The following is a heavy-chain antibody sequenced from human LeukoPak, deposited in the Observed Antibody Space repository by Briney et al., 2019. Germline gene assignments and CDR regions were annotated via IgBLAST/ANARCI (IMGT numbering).Heavy chain of an antibody. J-gene: IGHJ5*02. V-gene: IGHV4-61*01. Sequence: SETLSLTCAVSGGSISSSYYWSWIRQPPGKGLEWIGYIYYSGSTNYNPSLKSRVTISVDTSKNQFSLKLSSVTAADTAVYYCASAVEPNWFDPWGQGTLVTVSS. CDR3: ASAVEPNWFDP. CDR2: IYYSGST. D-gene: IGHD1-14*01. CDR1: GGSISSSYY.